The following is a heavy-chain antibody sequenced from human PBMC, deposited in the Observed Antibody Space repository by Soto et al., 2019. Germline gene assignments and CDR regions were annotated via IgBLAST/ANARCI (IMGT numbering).Heavy chain of an antibody. CDR1: GFTFSNYW. CDR3: ARALVHGGDF. Sequence: PGGSLRLSCAASGFTFSNYWMAWVRQAPGKGLEWVANIKQDGSEKNFVDSVKGRFTISRDNAKNSLHLQMNRLRAEDTAVYYCARALVHGGDFWGQGTLVTVSS. J-gene: IGHJ4*02. D-gene: IGHD3-10*01. CDR2: IKQDGSEK. V-gene: IGHV3-7*01.